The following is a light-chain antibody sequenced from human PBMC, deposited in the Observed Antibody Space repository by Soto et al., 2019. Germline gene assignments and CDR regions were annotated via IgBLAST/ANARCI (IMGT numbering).Light chain of an antibody. Sequence: EIVMTQSPAPLSVSPGERATLSCRASQSVSINLAWYQQKPGQAPRLLIYGASGRATGIPDRFSGSGSGTDFTLTISSLEPEDFATYYCQQYNSYAWTFGQGTKVDIK. J-gene: IGKJ1*01. CDR3: QQYNSYAWT. V-gene: IGKV3D-15*01. CDR2: GAS. CDR1: QSVSIN.